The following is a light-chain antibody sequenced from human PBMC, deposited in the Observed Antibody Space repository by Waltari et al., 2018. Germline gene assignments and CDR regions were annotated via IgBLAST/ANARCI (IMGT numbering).Light chain of an antibody. CDR2: EVF. J-gene: IGLJ1*01. CDR1: TSDVGRYDL. Sequence: QSALPQPAPVSGTPGQSHTISCNGTTSDVGRYDLASWYQQHPGEAPKLLICEVFKRPPDISSRFSGSKSGSTASLTISGLQPEDEADYYCCSYAGRGTYVFGSGTKVTVL. CDR3: CSYAGRGTYV. V-gene: IGLV2-23*02.